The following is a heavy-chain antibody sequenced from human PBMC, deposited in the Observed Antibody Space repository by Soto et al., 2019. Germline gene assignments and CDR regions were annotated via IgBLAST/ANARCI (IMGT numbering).Heavy chain of an antibody. CDR1: GGSFSGYY. J-gene: IGHJ4*02. Sequence: PSETLSLTCAVYGGSFSGYYWSWIRQPPGKGLEWIGEINHSGSTNYNPSLKSRVTISVDTSKNQFSLKLSSVTAADTAVYYCASFSGPFDYWGQGTLVTVSS. D-gene: IGHD6-25*01. CDR2: INHSGST. CDR3: ASFSGPFDY. V-gene: IGHV4-34*01.